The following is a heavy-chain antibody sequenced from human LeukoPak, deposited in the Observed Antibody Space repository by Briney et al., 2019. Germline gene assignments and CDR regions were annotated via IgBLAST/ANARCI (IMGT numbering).Heavy chain of an antibody. D-gene: IGHD3-22*01. V-gene: IGHV3-21*01. J-gene: IGHJ4*02. CDR1: EFTFRSYS. Sequence: GGSLRLSCAGSEFTFRSYSMHWVRQAPGKGLEWVSSISGSSSDIYYADSVKGRFTISRDNSKNSLYLQMKSLRAEDTAVYYCARDYPYYYDSSGFHPAYWGQGTLVTVSS. CDR3: ARDYPYYYDSSGFHPAY. CDR2: ISGSSSDI.